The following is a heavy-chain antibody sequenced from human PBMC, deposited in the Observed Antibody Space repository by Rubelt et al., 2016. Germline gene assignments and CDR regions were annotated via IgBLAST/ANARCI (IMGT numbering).Heavy chain of an antibody. J-gene: IGHJ5*02. CDR3: ARAGGYCSSTSCSYIAPSWFDP. Sequence: GGSLRLSCSASGLTFSSYAMHWVRQAPGQGLEYVSAISSNGGSAYYADSVKGRFTISRDNAKNSLYLQMNSLRAEVTAVYYCARAGGYCSSTSCSYIAPSWFDPWGQGTLVTVSS. CDR2: ISSNGGSA. V-gene: IGHV3-64*04. CDR1: GLTFSSYA. D-gene: IGHD2-2*01.